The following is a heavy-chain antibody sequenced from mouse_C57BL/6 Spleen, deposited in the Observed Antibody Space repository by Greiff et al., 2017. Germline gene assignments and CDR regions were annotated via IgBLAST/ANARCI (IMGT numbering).Heavy chain of an antibody. V-gene: IGHV1-82*01. CDR3: APVYYAYGYYAMGY. CDR1: GYAFSSSW. Sequence: VQLQQSGPELVKPGASVKISCKASGYAFSSSWMNWVKQRPGKGLEWIGRIYPGDGDTNYNGKFKGKATLTADKSSSTAYMQLSSLTSEDSAVYFCAPVYYAYGYYAMGYWGHGPSVTFSS. CDR2: IYPGDGDT. J-gene: IGHJ4*01. D-gene: IGHD2-2*01.